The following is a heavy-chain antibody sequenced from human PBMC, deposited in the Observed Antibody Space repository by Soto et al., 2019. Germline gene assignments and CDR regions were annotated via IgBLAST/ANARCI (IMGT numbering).Heavy chain of an antibody. V-gene: IGHV3-23*01. CDR2: ISGSGGST. D-gene: IGHD4-17*01. J-gene: IGHJ5*01. Sequence: GGSLRLSCAASGFTFSSYAMSWVRQAPGKGLEWVSAISGSGGSTYYADSVKGRFTISRDNSKNTLYLQMNSLRAEDTAVYYCAKDSFSYGDYPHNSFVSWCQGTLVTVFS. CDR3: AKDSFSYGDYPHNSFVS. CDR1: GFTFSSYA.